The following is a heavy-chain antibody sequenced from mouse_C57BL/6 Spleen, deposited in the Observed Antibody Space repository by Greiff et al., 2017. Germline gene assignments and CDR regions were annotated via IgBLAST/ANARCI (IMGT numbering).Heavy chain of an antibody. J-gene: IGHJ4*01. Sequence: EVQVVESGGDLVKPGGSLKLSCAASGFTFSSYGMSWVRQTPDKRLEWVATISSGGSYTYYPDSVKGRFTISRDNAKNTLYLQMSSLKSEDTAMYYCARQRGGDYAMDYWGQGTSVTVSS. CDR1: GFTFSSYG. V-gene: IGHV5-6*01. CDR3: ARQRGGDYAMDY. CDR2: ISSGGSYT.